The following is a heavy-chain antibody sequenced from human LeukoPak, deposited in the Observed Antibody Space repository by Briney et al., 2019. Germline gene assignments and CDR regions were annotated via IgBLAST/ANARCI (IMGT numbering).Heavy chain of an antibody. CDR3: ARDGFCGGDCYADY. CDR1: GFTFSSYW. J-gene: IGHJ4*02. D-gene: IGHD2-21*02. V-gene: IGHV3-7*01. CDR2: IKQDGSEK. Sequence: GGSLRLSCAASGFTFSSYWMSWVRQAPGKGLEWVANIKQDGSEKYYVDSVKGRFTISRDNAKSSLYLQMNSLRAEDTAVYYCARDGFCGGDCYADYWGQGTLVTVSS.